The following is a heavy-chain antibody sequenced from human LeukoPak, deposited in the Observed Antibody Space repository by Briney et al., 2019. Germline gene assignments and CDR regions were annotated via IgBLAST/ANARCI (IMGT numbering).Heavy chain of an antibody. CDR2: ISGDGTTI. CDR3: ARDFMVVTAYAFDI. CDR1: GFTFSTYS. D-gene: IGHD2-21*02. J-gene: IGHJ3*02. V-gene: IGHV3-48*01. Sequence: GGSLRLSCAASGFTFSTYSMNWVRQAPGKGLEWVSYISGDGTTIYYADSVRGRFTISRDNINNSVYLQMNSLRAEDTAVYYCARDFMVVTAYAFDIWGQGTMVTVSS.